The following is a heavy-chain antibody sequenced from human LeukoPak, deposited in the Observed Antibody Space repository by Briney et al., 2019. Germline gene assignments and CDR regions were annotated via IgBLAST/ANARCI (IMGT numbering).Heavy chain of an antibody. J-gene: IGHJ4*02. CDR2: ISDSGNT. CDR1: GGSSISYN. CDR3: ARAPEYSYGYGYFDL. Sequence: SETLSLTCTVPGGSSISYNWNWIRQPPGKGLEWIGYISDSGNTEYNPSLKSRVTISLDTSKNQLSLKLSSVTAADTAVYYCARAPEYSYGYGYFDLWGQGALVTVSS. V-gene: IGHV4-59*01. D-gene: IGHD5-18*01.